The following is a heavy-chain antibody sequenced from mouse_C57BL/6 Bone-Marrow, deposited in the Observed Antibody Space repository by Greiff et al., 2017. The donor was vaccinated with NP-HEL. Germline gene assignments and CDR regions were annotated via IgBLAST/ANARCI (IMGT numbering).Heavy chain of an antibody. V-gene: IGHV2-9-1*01. Sequence: VKLMESGPGLVAPSQSLSITCTVSGFSLPSYAISWVRQPPGKGLEWLGVIWTGGGTNYNSAIKSRLSISKDNSKSQVFLKMNSLQTDDTARYYCARPFYYDYDGSWYFDVWGTGTTVTVSS. CDR3: ARPFYYDYDGSWYFDV. CDR2: IWTGGGT. J-gene: IGHJ1*03. CDR1: GFSLPSYA. D-gene: IGHD2-4*01.